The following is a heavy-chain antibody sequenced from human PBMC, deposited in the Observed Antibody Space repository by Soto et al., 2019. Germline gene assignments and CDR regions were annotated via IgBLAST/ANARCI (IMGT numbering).Heavy chain of an antibody. D-gene: IGHD3-10*01. V-gene: IGHV4-59*08. CDR1: GGSISSYY. CDR3: ASQVPGPYGSGSYFDY. Sequence: SETLSLTCTVAGGSISSYYWSWIRKPPGKGLEWIGYIYYSGSTNYNPSLKSRVTISVDTSKNQSSLKLSSVTAADSAVSYCASQVPGPYGSGSYFDYRGQGTLVTVSS. CDR2: IYYSGST. J-gene: IGHJ4*02.